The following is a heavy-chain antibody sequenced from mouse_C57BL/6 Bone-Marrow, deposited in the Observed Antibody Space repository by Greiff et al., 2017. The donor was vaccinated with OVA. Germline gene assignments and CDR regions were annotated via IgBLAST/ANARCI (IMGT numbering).Heavy chain of an antibody. CDR1: GFTFTDYY. CDR3: ARYLMDGYYLDY. J-gene: IGHJ2*01. CDR2: ISNKANGYTT. V-gene: IGHV7-3*01. Sequence: EVQRVDSGGGLVQPGGSLSLSCAASGFTFTDYYMSWVRQPPGKALEWLGFISNKANGYTTEYSASVKGRFTISRDNSHSILYLQMNALRAEESATYYCARYLMDGYYLDYWGQGTTLTVSS. D-gene: IGHD2-3*01.